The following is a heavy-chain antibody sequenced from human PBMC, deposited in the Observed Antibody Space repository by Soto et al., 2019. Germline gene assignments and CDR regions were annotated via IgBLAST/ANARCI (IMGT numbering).Heavy chain of an antibody. D-gene: IGHD1-1*01. J-gene: IGHJ4*02. V-gene: IGHV3-30*04. Sequence: GRPMRLSCAASGFTFSSYAMHRVRQAPGKGLEWVAVIAYDGRNKYYADSVKGRFTISRDNSKNTLYLQMNSLRIEDTAVYYCARELERVFDYWGQGTLVTVSS. CDR1: GFTFSSYA. CDR3: ARELERVFDY. CDR2: IAYDGRNK.